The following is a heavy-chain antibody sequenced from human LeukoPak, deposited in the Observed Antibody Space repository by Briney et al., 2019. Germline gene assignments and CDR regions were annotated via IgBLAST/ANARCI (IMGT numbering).Heavy chain of an antibody. J-gene: IGHJ4*02. Sequence: SETLCLTCTVSGGSISSSSHYWGWIRQPPGKGLEWIGSIYYSGSTYYNPSLKSRVTISVDTSKNQFSLKLSSVTAADTAVYYCASLSAAEDYWGQGTLVTVSS. V-gene: IGHV4-39*01. CDR1: GGSISSSSHY. CDR2: IYYSGST. D-gene: IGHD6-25*01. CDR3: ASLSAAEDY.